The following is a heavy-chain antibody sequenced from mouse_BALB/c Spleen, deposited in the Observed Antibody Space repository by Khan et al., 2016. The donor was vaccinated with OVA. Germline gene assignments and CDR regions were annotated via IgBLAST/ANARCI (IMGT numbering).Heavy chain of an antibody. CDR1: GYTFTTAG. D-gene: IGHD2-14*01. Sequence: QIQLVQSGPELKKPGETVRISCEASGYTFTTAGMQWVQKMPGKGLKWIGWINTHSGVPKYAEDFKGRFAFSLETSASTVYLQITNLKNEDTATYFCARGGAAYYRNDGGAMDYWGQGTSVTVAS. CDR2: INTHSGVP. CDR3: ARGGAAYYRNDGGAMDY. J-gene: IGHJ4*01. V-gene: IGHV9-4*02.